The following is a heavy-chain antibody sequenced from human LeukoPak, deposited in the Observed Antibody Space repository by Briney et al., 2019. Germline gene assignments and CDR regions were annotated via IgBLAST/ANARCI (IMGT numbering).Heavy chain of an antibody. Sequence: GGSLRLSCAASGFTFSSYAMHWVRQAPGKGLEWVAVISYDGSNKYYADSVKGRSTISRDNSKNTLYLQMNSLRAEDTAVYYCARALGIAVAGTAVDYWGQGTLVTVSS. CDR3: ARALGIAVAGTAVDY. V-gene: IGHV3-30-3*01. J-gene: IGHJ4*02. CDR2: ISYDGSNK. D-gene: IGHD6-19*01. CDR1: GFTFSSYA.